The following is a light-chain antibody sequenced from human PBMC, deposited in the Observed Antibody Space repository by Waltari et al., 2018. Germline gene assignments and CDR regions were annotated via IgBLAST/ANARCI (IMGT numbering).Light chain of an antibody. J-gene: IGKJ4*01. CDR2: DAS. CDR3: QQYDNLALT. V-gene: IGKV1-33*01. Sequence: DIQMTQSPSSLSASVGDRVTITCQASQDISNYLNWYQQKPGKAPKLLIYDASNLETGVPSRVRGRGSGTDFTFTISSLQPEDIATYYCQQYDNLALTFGGGTKVEIK. CDR1: QDISNY.